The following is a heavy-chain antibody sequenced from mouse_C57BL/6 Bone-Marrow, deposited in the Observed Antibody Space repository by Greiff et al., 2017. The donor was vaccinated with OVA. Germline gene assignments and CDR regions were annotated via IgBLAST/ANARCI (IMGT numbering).Heavy chain of an antibody. CDR3: ARWDLTY. CDR1: GYTFTSYW. Sequence: QVQLQQPGAELVKPGASVKMSCKASGYTFTSYWITWAKQRPGQGLEWIGDIYPGSGSTNYNEKFKSKATLTLDTSSSTAYMQLSSLTSEDSAVYYCARWDLTYWGQGTTLTVSS. CDR2: IYPGSGST. D-gene: IGHD4-1*01. V-gene: IGHV1-55*01. J-gene: IGHJ2*01.